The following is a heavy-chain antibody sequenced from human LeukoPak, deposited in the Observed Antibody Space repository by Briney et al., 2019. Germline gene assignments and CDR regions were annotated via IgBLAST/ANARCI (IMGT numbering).Heavy chain of an antibody. D-gene: IGHD3-22*01. J-gene: IGHJ4*02. CDR3: ARDSDSSGPAAY. CDR2: ISYDGSNK. Sequence: GGSLRLSCAASGFTFSSHAMHWVRQAPGKGLEWVAVISYDGSNKYYADSVKGRFTISRDNSKNTLYLQMNSLRAEDTAVYYCARDSDSSGPAAYWGQGTLVTVSS. V-gene: IGHV3-30-3*01. CDR1: GFTFSSHA.